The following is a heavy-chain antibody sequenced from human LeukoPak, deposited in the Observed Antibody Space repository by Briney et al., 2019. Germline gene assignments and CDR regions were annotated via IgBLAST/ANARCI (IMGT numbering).Heavy chain of an antibody. CDR2: IYYSGST. Sequence: SETLSLTCTVSGGSISSSSYYWGWIRQPPGTGLEWIGSIYYSGSTYYNPSLKSRVTISVDTSKNQFSLKLSSVTAADTAVYYCASTAPQDCSGGSCYSLRWYYYYGMDVWGQGTTVTVSS. D-gene: IGHD2-15*01. CDR1: GGSISSSSYY. V-gene: IGHV4-39*01. CDR3: ASTAPQDCSGGSCYSLRWYYYYGMDV. J-gene: IGHJ6*02.